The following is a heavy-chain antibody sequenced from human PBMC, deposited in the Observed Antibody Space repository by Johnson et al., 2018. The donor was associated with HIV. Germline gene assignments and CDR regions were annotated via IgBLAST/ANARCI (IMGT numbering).Heavy chain of an antibody. CDR2: IYSDGSNK. V-gene: IGHV3-74*02. CDR1: GFIFRNYW. J-gene: IGHJ3*02. Sequence: VQLVESGGGLVQPGGSLRLSCAASGFIFRNYWMYWVRQAPGKGLVWVARIYSDGSNKYYADSVKGRFTISRDNPWNTLFLQMNNLTTEDTALYYCAKSVVVVIAGDIDDAFDIWGQGTMVTVSS. D-gene: IGHD2-21*01. CDR3: AKSVVVVIAGDIDDAFDI.